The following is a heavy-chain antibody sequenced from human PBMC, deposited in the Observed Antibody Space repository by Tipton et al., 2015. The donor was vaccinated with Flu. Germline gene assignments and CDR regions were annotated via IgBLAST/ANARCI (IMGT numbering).Heavy chain of an antibody. CDR2: IYHTGTT. D-gene: IGHD3-10*02. J-gene: IGHJ4*02. Sequence: TLSLTCTVSGYSMSSGYFWGWVRQPPGKGLEWIGSIYHTGTTYHNPPFKSRATISVDTSRNQFSLTLSSVTAADAAVYYCARHTGDSVRGVIDYWGQGTQVTVSS. CDR1: GYSMSSGYF. CDR3: ARHTGDSVRGVIDY. V-gene: IGHV4-38-2*02.